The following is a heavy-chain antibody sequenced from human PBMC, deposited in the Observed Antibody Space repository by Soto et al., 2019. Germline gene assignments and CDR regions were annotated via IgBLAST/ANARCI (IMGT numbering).Heavy chain of an antibody. Sequence: QVQLVESGGGVVQPGRSLRLSCAASGFTFSSYGMHWVRQAPGKGLEWVAVISYDGSNKYYADSVKGRFTISRDNAKNTLYLRMNSLRAEDTAVYYCARSRSIWYLILSDYWCQGTLVTVSS. CDR2: ISYDGSNK. D-gene: IGHD6-13*01. CDR3: ARSRSIWYLILSDY. J-gene: IGHJ4*02. V-gene: IGHV3-30*03. CDR1: GFTFSSYG.